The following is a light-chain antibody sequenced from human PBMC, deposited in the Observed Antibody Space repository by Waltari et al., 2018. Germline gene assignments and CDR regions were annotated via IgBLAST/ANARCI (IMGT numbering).Light chain of an antibody. J-gene: IGKJ3*01. CDR1: QSVSSDY. CDR3: QQYGGSPLFT. V-gene: IGKV3-20*01. Sequence: EVVLTQSPGTLSLSPGEGATLSCRASQSVSSDYLAWYQQRPGQAPRLVIDGVSNRATYISDRFSGSVSLTDFTLTINRLEPEDFAVYYCQQYGGSPLFTFGPGT. CDR2: GVS.